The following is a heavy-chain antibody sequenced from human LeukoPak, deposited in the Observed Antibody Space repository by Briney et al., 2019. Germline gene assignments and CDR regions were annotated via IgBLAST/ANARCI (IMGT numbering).Heavy chain of an antibody. V-gene: IGHV3-48*01. J-gene: IGHJ6*02. CDR1: GFTFSSYS. D-gene: IGHD1-26*01. CDR2: ISSSSSTI. Sequence: PGGSLRLSCAASGFTFSSYSMNWVRQAPGKGLEWVSYISSSSSTIYYADSVKGRFTISRDNAKNSLYLQMNSLRAEDTAVYYCARGQSRGSFKSYYYYGMDVWGQGTTVTVSS. CDR3: ARGQSRGSFKSYYYYGMDV.